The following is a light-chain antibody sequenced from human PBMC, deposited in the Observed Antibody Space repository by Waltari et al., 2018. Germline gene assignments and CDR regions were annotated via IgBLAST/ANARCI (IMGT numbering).Light chain of an antibody. CDR3: GQGTYSPFT. J-gene: IGKJ3*01. V-gene: IGKV2-30*02. Sequence: DIVMTQSPLSLPITPGQPASISCRSSQSLVHSNGNTYLSWYQQKPGQPPRRLIYEISNQDSGVPDRFSGSGAGTDFTLKISRVEAEDVGIYYCGQGTYSPFTFGPGTKLDIE. CDR1: QSLVHSNGNTY. CDR2: EIS.